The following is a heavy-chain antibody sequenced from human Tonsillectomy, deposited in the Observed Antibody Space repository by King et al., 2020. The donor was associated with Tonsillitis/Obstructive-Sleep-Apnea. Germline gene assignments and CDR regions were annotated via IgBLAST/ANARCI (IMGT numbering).Heavy chain of an antibody. CDR1: GFTFSSYA. CDR2: ISYDGSNK. J-gene: IGHJ4*02. V-gene: IGHV3-30*04. Sequence: VQLVESGGGVVQPGRSLRLSCAASGFTFSSYAMHWVRQAPGKGLEWVAVISYDGSNKYYADSVKGRFTISRDNSKNTLYLQMNSLRAEDTAVYYCARGEIVVVYSYYFDYWGQGTLVTVSS. D-gene: IGHD3-22*01. CDR3: ARGEIVVVYSYYFDY.